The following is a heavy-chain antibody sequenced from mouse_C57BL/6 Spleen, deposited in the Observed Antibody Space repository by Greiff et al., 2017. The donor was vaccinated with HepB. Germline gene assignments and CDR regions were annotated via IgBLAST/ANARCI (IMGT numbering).Heavy chain of an antibody. V-gene: IGHV1-50*01. CDR1: GYTFTSYW. CDR2: IDPSDSYT. J-gene: IGHJ4*01. CDR3: ARFGLSYYYAMDY. Sequence: QVQLQQPGAELVKPGASVKLSCKASGYTFTSYWMQWVKQRPGQGLEWIGEIDPSDSYTNYNQKFKGKATLTVNTSSSTAYMQLSSLTSEDSAVYYCARFGLSYYYAMDYWGQGTSVTVSS.